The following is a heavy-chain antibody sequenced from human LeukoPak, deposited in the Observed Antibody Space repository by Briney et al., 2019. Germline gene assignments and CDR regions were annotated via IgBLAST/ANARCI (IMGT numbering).Heavy chain of an antibody. D-gene: IGHD4-17*01. CDR3: ARRKIDYGDFDY. Sequence: GGSLRLSCAASGFTFSSYSMNWVRQAPGKGLKWVSSISSSSSYIYYADSVKGRFTISRDNAKNSLYLELNSLRAEDTAVYFCARRKIDYGDFDYWGQGTLVTVSS. CDR1: GFTFSSYS. J-gene: IGHJ4*02. CDR2: ISSSSSYI. V-gene: IGHV3-21*01.